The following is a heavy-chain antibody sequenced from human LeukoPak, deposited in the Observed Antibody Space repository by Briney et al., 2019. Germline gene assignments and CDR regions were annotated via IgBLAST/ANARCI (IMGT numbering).Heavy chain of an antibody. CDR3: AKDQGSAFDS. J-gene: IGHJ4*02. CDR2: LSYDGSDE. Sequence: GGSLRLSCAASGFTFSRYDMHWVRQAPGKGLEGVAVLSYDGSDEYYTASVKGRFSISRDNSKNTLYLQMNSLRVEDTAVYYCAKDQGSAFDSWGQGTLVTVSS. V-gene: IGHV3-33*05. CDR1: GFTFSRYD.